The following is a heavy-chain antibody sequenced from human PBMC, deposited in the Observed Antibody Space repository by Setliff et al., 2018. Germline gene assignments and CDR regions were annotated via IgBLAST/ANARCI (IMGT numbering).Heavy chain of an antibody. J-gene: IGHJ6*03. CDR2: TIPIFGTT. D-gene: IGHD6-6*01. CDR3: VREGVDRRSSTDYRYYMDV. Sequence: SVKVSCKASGGTFSSYGISWVRQAPGQVLEWMGGTIPIFGTTDYAQKFQGRVTIITDESTSTAFMQLSSLRSEDTAVYYCVREGVDRRSSTDYRYYMDVWGKGTTVTVSS. V-gene: IGHV1-69*05. CDR1: GGTFSSYG.